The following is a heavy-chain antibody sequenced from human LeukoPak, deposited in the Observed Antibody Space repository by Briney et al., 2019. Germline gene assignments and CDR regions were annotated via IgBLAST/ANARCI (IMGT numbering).Heavy chain of an antibody. CDR3: AQPRDLDYYYYMDV. CDR2: IRYDGSNK. CDR1: GFTFSSYG. Sequence: GGSLRLSCAASGFTFSSYGRHWVRQAPGKGREGGAFIRYDGSNKYYADSVKGRFTISRDNSKNTLYLQMNSLRAEDTAVYYCAQPRDLDYYYYMDVWGKGTTVTVS. V-gene: IGHV3-30*02. J-gene: IGHJ6*03.